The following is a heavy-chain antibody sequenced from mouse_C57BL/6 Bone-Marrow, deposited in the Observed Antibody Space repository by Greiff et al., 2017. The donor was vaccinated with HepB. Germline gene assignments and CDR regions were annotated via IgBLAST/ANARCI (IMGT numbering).Heavy chain of an antibody. CDR1: GFSLTSYG. J-gene: IGHJ3*01. CDR3: ASYYYGSSYAWFAY. Sequence: QVQLKESGPGLVQPSQRLSITCTVSGFSLTSYGVHWVRQSPGKGLEWLGVIWSGGSTDYNAAFISRLSISKDNSKSQVFFKMNSLQADDTAIYYCASYYYGSSYAWFAYWGQGTLVTVSA. D-gene: IGHD1-1*01. V-gene: IGHV2-2*01. CDR2: IWSGGST.